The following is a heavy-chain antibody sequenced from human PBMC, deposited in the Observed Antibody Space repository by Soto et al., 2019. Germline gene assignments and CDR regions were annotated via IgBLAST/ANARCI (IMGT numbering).Heavy chain of an antibody. CDR2: IYYSGST. CDR1: GGSISSGGYY. J-gene: IGHJ6*02. Sequence: PSETLSLTCTVSGGSISSGGYYWSWIRQHPGKGLEWIGYIYYSGSTYYNPSLKSRVTISVDTSKNQFSLKLSSVTAADTAVYYCARDVPLRGVFYYYYGMDVWGQGTTVTVSS. CDR3: ARDVPLRGVFYYYYGMDV. V-gene: IGHV4-31*02. D-gene: IGHD4-17*01.